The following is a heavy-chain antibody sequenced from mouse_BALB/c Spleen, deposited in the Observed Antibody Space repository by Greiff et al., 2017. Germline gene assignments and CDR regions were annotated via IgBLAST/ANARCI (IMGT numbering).Heavy chain of an antibody. V-gene: IGHV14-3*02. J-gene: IGHJ4*01. Sequence: VQLQQSGAELVKPGASVKLSCTASGFNIKDTYMHWVKQRPEQGLEWIGRIDPANGNTKYDPKFQGKATITADTSSNTAYLQLSSLTSEDTAVYYCARYYRYDDYAMDYWGQGTSVTVSS. D-gene: IGHD2-14*01. CDR2: IDPANGNT. CDR1: GFNIKDTY. CDR3: ARYYRYDDYAMDY.